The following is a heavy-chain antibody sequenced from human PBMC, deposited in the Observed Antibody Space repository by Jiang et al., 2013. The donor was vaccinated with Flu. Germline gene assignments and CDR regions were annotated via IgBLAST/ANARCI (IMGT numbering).Heavy chain of an antibody. CDR3: ARPYYYDSSGPNYFDY. Sequence: SGAEVKKPGASVKVSCKASGYTFTGYYMHWVRQAPGQGLEWMGWINPNSGGTNYAQKFQGWVTMTRDTSISTAYMELSRLRSDDTAVYYCARPYYYDSSGPNYFDYWGQGTLVTVSS. CDR2: INPNSGGT. J-gene: IGHJ4*02. V-gene: IGHV1-2*04. D-gene: IGHD3-22*01. CDR1: GYTFTGYY.